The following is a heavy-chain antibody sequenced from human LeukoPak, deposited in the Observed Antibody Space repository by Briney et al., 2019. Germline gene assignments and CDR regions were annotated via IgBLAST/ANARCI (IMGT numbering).Heavy chain of an antibody. D-gene: IGHD1-20*01. V-gene: IGHV1-18*01. CDR2: INTNNGNT. CDR1: GYTFSTYG. J-gene: IGHJ4*02. CDR3: ARKGCFDNCYLFDY. Sequence: ASVTVSCEVSGYTFSTYGINWVRQAPGQGLEWMGWINTNNGNTNYAQKFQGRVTMTRDTSTSTAYMELRSLGSDDTAVYYCARKGCFDNCYLFDYWGQGTLVTVSS.